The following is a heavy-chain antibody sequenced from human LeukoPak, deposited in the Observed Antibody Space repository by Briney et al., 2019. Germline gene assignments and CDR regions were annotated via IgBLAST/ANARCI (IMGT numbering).Heavy chain of an antibody. CDR1: FASMSTYY. D-gene: IGHD6-13*01. Sequence: SETLSLTCTFSFASMSTYYWTWIRQPPGKGLEWIGYIYYSGSTNYNPSLKSRVTISLDTFKNQFSLRLSSVAAAVTAVYYCVRALRQQLVTGWFDPWGQGTLVTVSS. V-gene: IGHV4-59*01. J-gene: IGHJ5*02. CDR3: VRALRQQLVTGWFDP. CDR2: IYYSGST.